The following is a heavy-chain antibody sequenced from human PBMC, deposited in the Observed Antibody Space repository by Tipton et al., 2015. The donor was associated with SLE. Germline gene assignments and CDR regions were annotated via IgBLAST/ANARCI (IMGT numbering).Heavy chain of an antibody. D-gene: IGHD3-16*01. CDR3: ARNHLITSY. CDR1: GFTFSSYW. CDR2: IKEDGSVK. Sequence: SLRLSCAASGFTFSSYWMSWVRQAPGKGLEWVANIKEDGSVKNYVGSVKGRFTISRDNANNSLYLQMNSLRAEDTAVYYCARNHLITSYGGQGTLVTVSS. V-gene: IGHV3-7*01. J-gene: IGHJ4*02.